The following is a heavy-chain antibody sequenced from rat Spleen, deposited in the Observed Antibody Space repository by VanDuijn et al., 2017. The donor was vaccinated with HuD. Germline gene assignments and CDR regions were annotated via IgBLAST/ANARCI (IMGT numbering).Heavy chain of an antibody. V-gene: IGHV2S12*01. J-gene: IGHJ4*01. D-gene: IGHD1-4*01. CDR1: GFSLTNYH. CDR2: ISSGGST. Sequence: QVQLKESGPGLVQPSQTLSLTCTVSGFSLTNYHVSWVRQPPGKGLEWIAAISSGGSTYYNSALKSRLSISRDTSKSQVFLKMNSLQNEDTAIYFCTGDRHSPGVMDAWGQGASVTVSS. CDR3: TGDRHSPGVMDA.